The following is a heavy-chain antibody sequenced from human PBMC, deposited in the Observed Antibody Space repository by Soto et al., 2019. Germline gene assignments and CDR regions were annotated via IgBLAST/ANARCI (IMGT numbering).Heavy chain of an antibody. J-gene: IGHJ6*02. CDR2: VRGGSTT. CDR1: GCIASSHY. CDR3: ARNSMMDV. V-gene: IGHV3-53*01. Sequence: GGSLRLSCAASGCIASSHYMNWVRQAPGKGLEWVSIVRGGSTTYYADSVKGRFTVSRDNSNNTLYLQMDSLRVEDTAVYYCARNSMMDVWGQGTSVTVSS.